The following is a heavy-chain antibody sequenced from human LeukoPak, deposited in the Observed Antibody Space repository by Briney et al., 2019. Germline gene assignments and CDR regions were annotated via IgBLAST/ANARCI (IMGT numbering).Heavy chain of an antibody. CDR2: INPNSGGT. D-gene: IGHD3-10*01. CDR1: GYTFTNYF. CDR3: AREKYYYGSGSYYCFDP. J-gene: IGHJ5*02. V-gene: IGHV1-2*02. Sequence: ASVKVSCKASGYTFTNYFMHWVRQAPGQGLEWMGWINPNSGGTNYAQKFQGRVTMTRDTSISTAYMELSRLRSDDTAVYYCAREKYYYGSGSYYCFDPWGQGTLVTVSS.